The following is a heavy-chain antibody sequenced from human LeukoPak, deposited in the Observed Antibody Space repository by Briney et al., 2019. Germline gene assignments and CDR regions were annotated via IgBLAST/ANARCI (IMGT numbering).Heavy chain of an antibody. D-gene: IGHD1-26*01. CDR2: INPNSGGT. Sequence: ASVKVSCKASGYTFTGYYMHWVRQAPGQGLEWMGWINPNSGGTNYAQKFQGRVTMTRDTSISTAYMELSRLRSDDTAVYYCAIGSHSTYYYGMDVWGQGTTVTVSS. V-gene: IGHV1-2*02. J-gene: IGHJ6*02. CDR1: GYTFTGYY. CDR3: AIGSHSTYYYGMDV.